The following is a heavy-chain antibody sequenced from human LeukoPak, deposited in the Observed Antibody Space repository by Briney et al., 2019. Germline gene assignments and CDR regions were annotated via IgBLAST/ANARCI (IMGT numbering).Heavy chain of an antibody. CDR1: GGSISSYY. Sequence: SETLSLTCTASGGSISSYYWSWIRQPPGKGLEWIGHIYYNGKTNYNPSLKSRVTMSVDTSKNQFSLKLSSVTAADTAVYYCARHNSVAASSFDYWGQGTLVTVSS. CDR2: IYYNGKT. CDR3: ARHNSVAASSFDY. D-gene: IGHD6-19*01. V-gene: IGHV4-59*08. J-gene: IGHJ4*02.